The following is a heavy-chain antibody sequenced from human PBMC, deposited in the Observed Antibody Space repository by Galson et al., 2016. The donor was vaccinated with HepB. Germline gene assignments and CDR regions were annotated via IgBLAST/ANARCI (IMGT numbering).Heavy chain of an antibody. CDR1: GFPFSNYA. J-gene: IGHJ4*02. CDR3: ATDPIVGAPDYLDY. CDR2: TDGINK. D-gene: IGHD1-26*01. Sequence: SLRLSCAVSGFPFSNYAMHWVRQAPGKGLEWVAVTDGINKYYADSVKGRFTISRDDSKSTLYLQMDSLRAEDTAVYYCATDPIVGAPDYLDYWGKGTLVTGSA. V-gene: IGHV3-30-3*01.